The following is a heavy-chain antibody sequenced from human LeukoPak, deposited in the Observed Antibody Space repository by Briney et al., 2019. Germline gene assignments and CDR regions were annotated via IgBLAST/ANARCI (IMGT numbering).Heavy chain of an antibody. Sequence: GGSLRLSCAASEFTFSRYSMNWVRQAPGKGLEWVSSISVSSIFIYYSDSVKGRFTISRDDAKNSLYLQMNSLRGDDTATYYCAKGFDRGIRAFDCWGQGTLVTVSS. D-gene: IGHD3-9*01. CDR3: AKGFDRGIRAFDC. V-gene: IGHV3-21*04. CDR1: EFTFSRYS. CDR2: ISVSSIFI. J-gene: IGHJ4*02.